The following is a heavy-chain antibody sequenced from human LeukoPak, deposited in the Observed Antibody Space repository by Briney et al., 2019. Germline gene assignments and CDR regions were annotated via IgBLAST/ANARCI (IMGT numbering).Heavy chain of an antibody. V-gene: IGHV3-30*03. CDR3: ASQPGFGELGYFDY. J-gene: IGHJ4*02. CDR1: GFTFSSYG. CDR2: ISYDGSNK. Sequence: GGSLRLSCAASGFTFSSYGIHWVRQAPGKGLEWVAVISYDGSNKYYADSVKGRFTISRDNSKNTLYLQMNSLRAEDTAVYYCASQPGFGELGYFDYWGQGTLVTVSS. D-gene: IGHD3-10*01.